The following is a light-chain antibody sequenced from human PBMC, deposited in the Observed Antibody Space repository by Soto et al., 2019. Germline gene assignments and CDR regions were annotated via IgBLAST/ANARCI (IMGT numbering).Light chain of an antibody. J-gene: IGLJ2*01. V-gene: IGLV1-47*01. CDR1: SSNIGSNY. Sequence: QSVLTQPPSASETPGQRVTISCSGSSSNIGSNYVYWYQQFPGTAPKLIIYRTGQRPSGVPDRFSGSKSGTSASLAISGLRSEDEADYYCAAWDDSLSSVLFGGGTQLTVL. CDR2: RTG. CDR3: AAWDDSLSSVL.